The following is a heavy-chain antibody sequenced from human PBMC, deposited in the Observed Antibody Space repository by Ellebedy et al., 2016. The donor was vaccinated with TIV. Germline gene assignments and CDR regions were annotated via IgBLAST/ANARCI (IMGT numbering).Heavy chain of an antibody. CDR2: ISYDGSNK. J-gene: IGHJ3*02. Sequence: GESLKISCAASGFTFSSYAMHWVRQAPGKGLEWVAVAVISYDGSNKYYADSVKGRFTISRDNSKNTLYLQMNSLRAEDTAVYYCANIWYGRSVDAFDIWGQGTRVTVSS. CDR1: GFTFSSYA. D-gene: IGHD3-9*01. CDR3: ANIWYGRSVDAFDI. V-gene: IGHV3-30*04.